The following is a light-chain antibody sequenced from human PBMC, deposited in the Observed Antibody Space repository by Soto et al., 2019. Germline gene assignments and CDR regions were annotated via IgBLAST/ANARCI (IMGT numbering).Light chain of an antibody. Sequence: DIQMTQSPSSVSASVGDRVTITCRASQPISSWLARYQQKPGEAPKLLIFAASTLQSGVPSRFSGRGAGTHFTLTISSLQPEDSAIYYCQLANSFPTFGRGTRVDLK. CDR3: QLANSFPT. CDR1: QPISSW. V-gene: IGKV1-12*01. J-gene: IGKJ1*01. CDR2: AAS.